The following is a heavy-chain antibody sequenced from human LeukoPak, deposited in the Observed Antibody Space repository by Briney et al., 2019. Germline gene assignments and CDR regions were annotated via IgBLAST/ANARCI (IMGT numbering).Heavy chain of an antibody. CDR3: ARYVSATAWRNHWFDP. CDR2: INPNDGGT. V-gene: IGHV1-2*02. J-gene: IGHJ5*02. D-gene: IGHD3-16*01. CDR1: GYTFTGNY. Sequence: GASVKVSCKASGYTFTGNYIHWVRQAPGQGLEWMGWINPNDGGTKFAQRFQGRVTVTRDTFISTTYMELSGLRSDDTAMYYCARYVSATAWRNHWFDPWGQGTLVTVSS.